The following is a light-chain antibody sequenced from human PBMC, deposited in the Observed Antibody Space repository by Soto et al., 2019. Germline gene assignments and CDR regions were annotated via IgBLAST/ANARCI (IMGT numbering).Light chain of an antibody. CDR3: SSYTSRSSL. CDR2: DVS. CDR1: SSDIGGYNY. J-gene: IGLJ2*01. V-gene: IGLV2-14*03. Sequence: QSALTQPASVSGSPGQSITLSCTGTSSDIGGYNYVSWYQQHPGKAPKLMIYDVSNRPSGVSNRFSGSKSGNTASLTISGIQADDGADYDCSSYTSRSSLFGGGTKVTVL.